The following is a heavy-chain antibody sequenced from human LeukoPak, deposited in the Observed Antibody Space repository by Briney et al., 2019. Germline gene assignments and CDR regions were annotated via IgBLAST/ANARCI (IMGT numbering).Heavy chain of an antibody. J-gene: IGHJ4*02. CDR3: ASGSGSFDY. CDR2: ISSGSLYI. CDR1: GFTFSSYS. D-gene: IGHD3-10*01. Sequence: GGSLRLSCAASGFTFSSYSMNWVRQAPGKELEWVSSISSGSLYIYYADSVKGRFTISRDNAKNSLYLQMNSLRVEDTSVYYCASGSGSFDYWGQGTLVTVSS. V-gene: IGHV3-21*01.